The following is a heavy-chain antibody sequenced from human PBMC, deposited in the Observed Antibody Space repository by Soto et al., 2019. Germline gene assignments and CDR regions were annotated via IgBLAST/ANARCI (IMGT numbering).Heavy chain of an antibody. CDR1: GFIFSTYA. CDR3: AHPRGYGVFDAVDI. V-gene: IGHV3-23*01. J-gene: IGHJ3*02. D-gene: IGHD4-17*01. Sequence: HPGGSLRLSCAASGFIFSTYAMNWVRQAPGKGLEWVSAISSGGDTTYYAESVRGRFTISRDNSINTLYLQMSRLRTEDTAVYYCAHPRGYGVFDAVDIWGQGTMVTVSS. CDR2: ISSGGDTT.